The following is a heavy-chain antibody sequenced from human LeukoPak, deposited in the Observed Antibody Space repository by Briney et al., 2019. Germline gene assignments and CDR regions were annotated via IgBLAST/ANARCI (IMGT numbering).Heavy chain of an antibody. V-gene: IGHV3-23*01. CDR1: GFPFSDFS. D-gene: IGHD3-10*02. Sequence: GGSLRLFCPTSGFPFSDFSMTWVRQAPGKGLEWISTTNSGGTTTYYAESVKGRFTISRDNFKNALYLQMSSLRVEDTAIYYCAKQSYARSLGEGGPGTLVTVSS. CDR2: TNSGGTTT. CDR3: AKQSYARSLGE. J-gene: IGHJ4*02.